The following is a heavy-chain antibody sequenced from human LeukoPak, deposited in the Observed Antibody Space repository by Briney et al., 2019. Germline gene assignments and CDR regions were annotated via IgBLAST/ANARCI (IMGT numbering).Heavy chain of an antibody. CDR2: IYYSGNT. Sequence: PSETLSLTCTVSGGSVNSGDSYWSWIRQSPGKGLEWIGYIYYSGNTYYSPSLRSRVTISMDTSKNQFSLKLTSLTAADTAVYYCARDRYSSSSFYFDYWGQGALVTVSS. V-gene: IGHV4-30-4*08. D-gene: IGHD6-13*01. CDR3: ARDRYSSSSFYFDY. J-gene: IGHJ4*02. CDR1: GGSVNSGDSY.